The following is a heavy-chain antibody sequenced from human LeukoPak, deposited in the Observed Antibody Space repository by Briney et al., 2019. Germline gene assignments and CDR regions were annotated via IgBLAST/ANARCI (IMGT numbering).Heavy chain of an antibody. CDR1: GYTFTSYY. J-gene: IGHJ6*02. Sequence: GASVKVSCKASGYTFTSYYMHSVREAPGQGLEWMGWINPNSGGTNYAQKFQGRVTMTRGTSIITAYMELTSLRSDDTAVYYCAKADTIGTTAYFYPGLDVWGQGSTVTVSS. CDR2: INPNSGGT. V-gene: IGHV1-2*02. CDR3: AKADTIGTTAYFYPGLDV. D-gene: IGHD1-1*01.